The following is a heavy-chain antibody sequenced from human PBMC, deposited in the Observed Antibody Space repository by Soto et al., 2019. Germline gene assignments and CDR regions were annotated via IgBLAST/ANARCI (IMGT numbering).Heavy chain of an antibody. J-gene: IGHJ6*02. CDR1: GGTFSSYA. Sequence: GASVKVSCKASGGTFSSYAISWVRQAPGQGLEWMGGIIPIFGTANYAQKLQGRVTITADESTSTAHMELSSLRSEDTAVYYCAWGGASDVVRPGPRGRGYYYCGVDVWGQGTTVTVSS. D-gene: IGHD2-8*01. CDR2: IIPIFGTA. V-gene: IGHV1-69*13. CDR3: AWGGASDVVRPGPRGRGYYYCGVDV.